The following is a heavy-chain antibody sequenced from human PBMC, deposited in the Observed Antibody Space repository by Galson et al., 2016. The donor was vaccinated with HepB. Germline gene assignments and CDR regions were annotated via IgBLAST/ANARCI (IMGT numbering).Heavy chain of an antibody. V-gene: IGHV1-18*01. CDR1: GYILTDYG. J-gene: IGHJ4*02. CDR2: VSAINGNT. Sequence: SVKVSCKASGYILTDYGISWVRQAPGQGLEWMGWVSAINGNTKYAQKVQGRVTMTADTSTNTAYMELRTSGFDDTAVYYCARDSGSSWSYWGQGTLVTASS. CDR3: ARDSGSSWSY. D-gene: IGHD6-13*01.